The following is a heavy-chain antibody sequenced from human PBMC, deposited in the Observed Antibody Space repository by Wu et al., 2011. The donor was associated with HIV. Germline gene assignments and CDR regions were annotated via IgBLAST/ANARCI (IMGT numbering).Heavy chain of an antibody. J-gene: IGHJ4*02. Sequence: QVQLVQSEAEVRKPGASVKVSCKASGYTFSKYHMHWVRQAPGQGPEWMGIINPSDGTTAYAQNLQDRVTITADESTRTVSMALSNLRSDDTAVYFCAFGGGVILNMYYLNLWGQGTLVTVSS. CDR1: GYTFSKYH. V-gene: IGHV1-46*01. CDR3: AFGGGVILNMYYLNL. D-gene: IGHD3-16*01. CDR2: INPSDGTT.